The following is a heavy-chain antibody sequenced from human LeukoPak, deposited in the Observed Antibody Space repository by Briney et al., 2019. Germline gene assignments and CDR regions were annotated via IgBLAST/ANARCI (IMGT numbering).Heavy chain of an antibody. CDR2: IYYTGST. D-gene: IGHD3-9*01. Sequence: SETLSLTCTVSGDSISSSSYYWGWIRQPPGKGPEWVASIYYTGSTYYNPSLRSRVTMLVDTSKNQFSLNLTSVTAADTAVYYCARVHNDILTDDSLGDKFDYWGQGTLVTVSS. J-gene: IGHJ4*02. CDR1: GDSISSSSYY. V-gene: IGHV4-39*07. CDR3: ARVHNDILTDDSLGDKFDY.